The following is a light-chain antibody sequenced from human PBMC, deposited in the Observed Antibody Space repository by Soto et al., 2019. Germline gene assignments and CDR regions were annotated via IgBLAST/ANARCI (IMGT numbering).Light chain of an antibody. V-gene: IGKV1-39*01. Sequence: DIQMTQSPSTLSASVGDSVTVTCRASQPIGTSLHWYQQKPGKAPKVLISAASRLQSGVSSRFSGSGSGTHFALTISNLQPEDFATYYCQQGYTTLWTFGQGTKV. CDR2: AAS. CDR1: QPIGTS. CDR3: QQGYTTLWT. J-gene: IGKJ1*01.